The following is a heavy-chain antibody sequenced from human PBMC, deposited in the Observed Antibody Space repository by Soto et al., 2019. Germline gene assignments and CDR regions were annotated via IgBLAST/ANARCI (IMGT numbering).Heavy chain of an antibody. CDR1: GGSISSYY. V-gene: IGHV4-59*01. J-gene: IGHJ4*02. D-gene: IGHD6-19*01. CDR3: ARRSGYSSGWYYFDY. Sequence: SETLSLPCTVSGGSISSYYWSWIRQPPGKGLEWIGYIYYSGSTNYNPSLKSRVTISVDTSKNQFSLKLSSVTAADTAVYYCARRSGYSSGWYYFDYWGQGTLVTVS. CDR2: IYYSGST.